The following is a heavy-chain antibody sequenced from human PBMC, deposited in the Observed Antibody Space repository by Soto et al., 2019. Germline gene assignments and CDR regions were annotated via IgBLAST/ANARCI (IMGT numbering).Heavy chain of an antibody. CDR2: IYYSGST. V-gene: IGHV4-59*01. CDR3: ARGRAYFDWLFDNWFDP. CDR1: GGSISSYY. Sequence: SETLSLTCTVSGGSISSYYWSWIRQPPGKGLEWIGYIYYSGSTNYNPSLKSRVTISVDTSKNQFSLKLSSVTAADTAVYYCARGRAYFDWLFDNWFDPCGQGTLVPVSS. D-gene: IGHD3-9*01. J-gene: IGHJ5*02.